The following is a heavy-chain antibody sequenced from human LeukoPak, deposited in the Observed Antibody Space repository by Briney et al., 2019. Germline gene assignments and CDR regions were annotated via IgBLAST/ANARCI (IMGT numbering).Heavy chain of an antibody. J-gene: IGHJ4*02. CDR1: GFRFSDYW. Sequence: PRGSLRLSCAASGFRFSDYWMTWVRQAPGKGLECVANIKGRFTVSRDNAKNSLYLQMNNKRVEDTAIYYCTKDLNHDSSGWGQGTLVTVSS. CDR3: TKDLNHDSSG. CDR2: I. V-gene: IGHV3-7*01. D-gene: IGHD3-22*01.